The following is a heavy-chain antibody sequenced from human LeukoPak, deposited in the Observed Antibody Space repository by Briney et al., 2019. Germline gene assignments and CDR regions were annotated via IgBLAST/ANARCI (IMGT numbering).Heavy chain of an antibody. CDR2: ISSSTSYT. Sequence: KPGGSLGLSCAASAFTFSDYYMSWIRQAPGKGLELVSYISSSTSYTNYADSVKGRFTISRDNAKNSLYLQMNCLRAEDTAVYFCAKTVSGSHSYQGGDYWGQGTLVTVST. CDR3: AKTVSGSHSYQGGDY. CDR1: AFTFSDYY. D-gene: IGHD3-16*02. J-gene: IGHJ4*02. V-gene: IGHV3-11*03.